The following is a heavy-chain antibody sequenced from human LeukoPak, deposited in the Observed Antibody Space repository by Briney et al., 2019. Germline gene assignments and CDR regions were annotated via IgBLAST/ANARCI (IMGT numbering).Heavy chain of an antibody. D-gene: IGHD3-3*01. CDR3: ARQCAFWSGYYSGYKYYFDY. CDR2: INHSGSS. CDR1: GWSFSGYY. V-gene: IGHV4-34*01. J-gene: IGHJ4*02. Sequence: SETLSLTCAVYGWSFSGYYWSWIRQPPGKGLEWIGEINHSGSSNYNPSLKSRVNISVDTSKDKFYLKLSSVTAADTAVYYCARQCAFWSGYYSGYKYYFDYWGQGTLVTVSS.